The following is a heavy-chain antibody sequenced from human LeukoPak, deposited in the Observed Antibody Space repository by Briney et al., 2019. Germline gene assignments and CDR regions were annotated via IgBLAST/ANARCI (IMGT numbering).Heavy chain of an antibody. D-gene: IGHD2/OR15-2a*01. J-gene: IGHJ4*02. CDR3: ARATTPGGYYYIY. CDR1: GFTFTAYY. CDR2: INPNSGGT. Sequence: ASVKVSCKASGFTFTAYYMHWVRQASGQGLEWMGWINPNSGGTNYAQKFQDRVTMTRDTSISTVYMELSRLRSDDTAVYYCARATTPGGYYYIYWGQGTLVTVSS. V-gene: IGHV1-2*02.